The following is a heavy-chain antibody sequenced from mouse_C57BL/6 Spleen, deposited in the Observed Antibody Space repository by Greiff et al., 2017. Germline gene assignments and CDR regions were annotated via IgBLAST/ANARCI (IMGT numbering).Heavy chain of an antibody. V-gene: IGHV1-4*01. J-gene: IGHJ3*01. CDR2: INPSSGYT. Sequence: QVQLKESGAELARPGASVKMSCKASGYTFTSYTMHWVKQRPGQGLEWIGYINPSSGYTKYNQKFKDKATLTADKSSSTAYMQLSSLTSEDSAVXYWARDGYDGRAWFAYWGQGTLVTVSA. D-gene: IGHD2-2*01. CDR1: GYTFTSYT. CDR3: ARDGYDGRAWFAY.